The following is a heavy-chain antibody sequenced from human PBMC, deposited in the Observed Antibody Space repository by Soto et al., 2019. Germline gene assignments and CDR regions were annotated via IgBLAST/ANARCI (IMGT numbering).Heavy chain of an antibody. CDR2: INAGNGNT. Sequence: ASVKVSCKASGYTFTSYAMHWVRQAPGQRLEWMGWINAGNGNTKYSQKFQGRVTITRDTSASTAYMELSSLRSEDTAVYYCTTDAIFGVVIPFGREVWGQGTTVTVSS. CDR3: TTDAIFGVVIPFGREV. J-gene: IGHJ6*02. CDR1: GYTFTSYA. D-gene: IGHD3-3*01. V-gene: IGHV1-3*01.